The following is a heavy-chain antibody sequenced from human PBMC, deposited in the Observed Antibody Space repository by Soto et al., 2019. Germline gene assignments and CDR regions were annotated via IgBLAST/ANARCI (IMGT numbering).Heavy chain of an antibody. D-gene: IGHD2-21*02. CDR1: GGSINSDYYH. J-gene: IGHJ6*02. CDR3: AREEDGGDSLDG. CDR2: IHHSGAI. V-gene: IGHV4-30-4*08. Sequence: SETLSLTCTVSGGSINSDYYHWTWIRQSPGKGLEWIGYIHHSGAILYNPSFKGRLAISVDTSKNQFSLHLSSVTDTDTAVYFCAREEDGGDSLDGWGQGTTVTVSS.